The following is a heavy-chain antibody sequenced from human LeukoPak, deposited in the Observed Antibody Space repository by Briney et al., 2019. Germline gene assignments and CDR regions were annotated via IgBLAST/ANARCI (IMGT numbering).Heavy chain of an antibody. CDR1: VGSINTYH. V-gene: IGHV4-4*07. CDR3: ARDNDFFDY. CDR2: IHSSGST. Sequence: PSETLSLTCSVSVGSINTYHCSCIRQPAGKGLEWIGRIHSSGSTHYNPSLKSRVTMSLDTSKNQFSLKLTSVTAADTAVYYCARDNDFFDYWGQGTLVTVSS. J-gene: IGHJ4*02.